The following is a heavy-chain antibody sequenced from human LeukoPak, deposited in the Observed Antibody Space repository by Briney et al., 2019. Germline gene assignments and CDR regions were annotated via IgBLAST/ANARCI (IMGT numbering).Heavy chain of an antibody. D-gene: IGHD3-10*01. CDR3: ARDRYYGSGSYKAFDI. CDR2: ISSSSSYI. Sequence: GGSLRLSCAASGFTFSSYSMNWVRQAPGKGLEWVSSISSSSSYIYYANSVKGRFTISRDNAKNSLYLQMNSLRAEDTAVYYCARDRYYGSGSYKAFDIWGQGTMVTVSS. CDR1: GFTFSSYS. V-gene: IGHV3-21*01. J-gene: IGHJ3*02.